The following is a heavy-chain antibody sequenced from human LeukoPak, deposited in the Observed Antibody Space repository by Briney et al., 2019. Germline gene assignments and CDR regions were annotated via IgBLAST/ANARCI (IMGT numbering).Heavy chain of an antibody. CDR2: ISSSDTTI. CDR3: ARSRRDNYYYYYCMDV. CDR1: GFTFSSYE. Sequence: GGSLRLSCAASGFTFSSYEMTWVRQAPGKGLEWVSNISSSDTTIYYADSVKGRFTISRDNARNSLYLQMNSLRDEDTAVYYCARSRRDNYYYYYCMDVWGQGTTVSVSS. V-gene: IGHV3-48*03. D-gene: IGHD2-15*01. J-gene: IGHJ6*02.